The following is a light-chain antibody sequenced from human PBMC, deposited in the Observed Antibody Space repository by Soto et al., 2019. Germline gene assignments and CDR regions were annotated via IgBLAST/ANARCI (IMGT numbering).Light chain of an antibody. CDR2: AAS. J-gene: IGKJ1*01. Sequence: EIVLTQSPGTLSLSAGERATLSCRASQSVNSNYFAWYQQKPGQAPRLLIYAASSRATGIPDRFSGSGSGKDLTLTINRLEPEDFAVYYFQQFGNSPQTFGQGTKVEIK. CDR1: QSVNSNY. V-gene: IGKV3-20*01. CDR3: QQFGNSPQT.